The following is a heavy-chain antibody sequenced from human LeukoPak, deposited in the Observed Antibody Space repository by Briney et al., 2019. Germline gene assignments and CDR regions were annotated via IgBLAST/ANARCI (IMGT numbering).Heavy chain of an antibody. CDR1: GASIRSYF. Sequence: SETLSLTCSVSGASIRSYFWSWIRHSPGKGLEWIGYVYDNDISNFNPSLESRVTILVDRSKSQFSLKLRSVTAADTAVYYCARGLVLANDDAFDIWGPGTMVTVSS. V-gene: IGHV4-59*01. CDR3: ARGLVLANDDAFDI. D-gene: IGHD2-15*01. CDR2: VYDNDIS. J-gene: IGHJ3*02.